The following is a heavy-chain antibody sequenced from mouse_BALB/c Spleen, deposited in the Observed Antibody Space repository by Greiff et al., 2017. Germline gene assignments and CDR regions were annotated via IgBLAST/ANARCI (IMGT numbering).Heavy chain of an antibody. D-gene: IGHD3-2*02. CDR2: ISSGSSTI. J-gene: IGHJ3*01. Sequence: EVQLVESGGGLVQPGGSRKLSCAASGFTFSSFGMHWVRQAPEKGLEWVAYISSGSSTIYYADTVKGRFTISRDNPKNTLFLQMTSLRSEDTAMYYCARSGFRGPFAYWGQGTLVTVSA. V-gene: IGHV5-17*02. CDR1: GFTFSSFG. CDR3: ARSGFRGPFAY.